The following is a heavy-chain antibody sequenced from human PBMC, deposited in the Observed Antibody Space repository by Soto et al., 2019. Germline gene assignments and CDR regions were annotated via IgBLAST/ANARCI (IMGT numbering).Heavy chain of an antibody. Sequence: QLHLVQSGAVVKKPGASVTVSCSASGYPVTAYYMHWVRQAPGRGLEWMGGINPATGAAKYTQTFQGRVTMTRDPSTSTVFMELSGLTSGDTAVFYCARGGGVGVAGSAAFEMWGQGTVVTVSS. V-gene: IGHV1-2*02. CDR2: INPATGAA. D-gene: IGHD3-3*01. CDR3: ARGGGVGVAGSAAFEM. J-gene: IGHJ3*02. CDR1: GYPVTAYY.